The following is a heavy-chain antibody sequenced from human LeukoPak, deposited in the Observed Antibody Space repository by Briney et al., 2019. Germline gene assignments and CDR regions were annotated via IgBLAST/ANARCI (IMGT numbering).Heavy chain of an antibody. CDR2: IYYSGST. J-gene: IGHJ3*02. D-gene: IGHD4-17*01. CDR3: ARESSPKGYGDYEVAFDI. Sequence: MSSETLSLTCTVSGGSISSSSYYWGWIRQPPGKGLEWIGSIYYSGSTYYNPSLKSRVTISVDTSKNQFSLKLSSVTAADTAVYYCARESSPKGYGDYEVAFDIWGQGTMVTVSP. V-gene: IGHV4-39*02. CDR1: GGSISSSSYY.